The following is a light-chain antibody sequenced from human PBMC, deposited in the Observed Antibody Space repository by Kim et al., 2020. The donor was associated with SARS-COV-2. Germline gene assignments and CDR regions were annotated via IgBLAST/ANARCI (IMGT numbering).Light chain of an antibody. J-gene: IGKJ1*01. V-gene: IGKV3-20*01. CDR1: ESGFSSY. CDR2: GAS. CDR3: QQYETSPRT. Sequence: SPGEGASLSCRASESGFSSYVAWYQQKAGQAPRVLVYGASTRATGVPDRFSGRGSGTDFTLTISRLEPEDSAVYYCQQYETSPRTFGQGTKVDIK.